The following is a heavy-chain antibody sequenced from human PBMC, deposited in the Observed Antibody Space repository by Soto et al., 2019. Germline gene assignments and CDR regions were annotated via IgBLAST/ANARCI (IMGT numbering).Heavy chain of an antibody. V-gene: IGHV2-5*02. Sequence: QITLKESGPTLVKPTQTLTLTCTFSGFSLSTSGVGVGWIRQPPGKALEWLALIYWDDDKRYSPSLKSRLTLTQDTSKHQVVLTMTNMDPVDTATYYCAHPNYYGSGSYSYYFDYWGQGTLVTVSS. CDR1: GFSLSTSGVG. CDR2: IYWDDDK. J-gene: IGHJ4*02. D-gene: IGHD3-10*01. CDR3: AHPNYYGSGSYSYYFDY.